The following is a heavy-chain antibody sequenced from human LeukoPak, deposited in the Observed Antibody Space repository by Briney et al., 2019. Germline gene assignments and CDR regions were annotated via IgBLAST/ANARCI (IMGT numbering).Heavy chain of an antibody. J-gene: IGHJ5*02. V-gene: IGHV4-34*01. CDR1: GGSFSGYY. D-gene: IGHD1-26*01. CDR3: ARHLREQVYNWFDP. CDR2: INHSGST. Sequence: PSETLSLTCAVYGGSFSGYYWSWIRQPPGKGLEWVGEINHSGSTNYNPSLKSRVTISVDTSKNQFSLKLSSVTAADTAVYYCARHLREQVYNWFDPWGQGTLVTVSS.